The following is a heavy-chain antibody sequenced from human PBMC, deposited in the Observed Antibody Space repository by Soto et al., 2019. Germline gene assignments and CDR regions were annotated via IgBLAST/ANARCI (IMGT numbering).Heavy chain of an antibody. CDR3: ARLGCSSTSCYGVANWFDP. Sequence: SPTLALSCVISGDSVSSNSAAWNWIRQYPSRGLEWLGRTYYRSKWYNDYAVSVKSRITITPHTSKNQFSLQLSSVTAADTAVYYCARLGCSSTSCYGVANWFDPWGQGTLVNVSP. CDR2: TYYRSKWYN. J-gene: IGHJ5*02. CDR1: GDSVSSNSAA. D-gene: IGHD2-2*01. V-gene: IGHV6-1*01.